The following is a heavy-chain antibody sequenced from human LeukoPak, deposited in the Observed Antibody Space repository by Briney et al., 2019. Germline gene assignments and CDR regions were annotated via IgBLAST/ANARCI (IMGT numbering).Heavy chain of an antibody. CDR3: ARLPVMVTRSNYFDY. CDR1: GYSFTSYW. Sequence: GESLKISCKGSGYSFTSYWIGWVRQMPGKGLEWMGIIYPGDSDTRYSPSSQGQVTISADKSSSTAYLQWSSLKASDTAMYYCARLPVMVTRSNYFDYWGQGTLVTVSS. J-gene: IGHJ4*02. D-gene: IGHD5-18*01. CDR2: IYPGDSDT. V-gene: IGHV5-51*01.